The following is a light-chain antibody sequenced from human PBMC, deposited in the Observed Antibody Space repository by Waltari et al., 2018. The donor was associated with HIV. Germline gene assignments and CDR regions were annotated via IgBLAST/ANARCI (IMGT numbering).Light chain of an antibody. CDR2: KAS. CDR3: QQYYSDST. J-gene: IGKJ1*01. CDR1: QSISSW. Sequence: DIQMTQSPSTLSASVGDRVIITCRASQSISSWLAWYQQKPGKAPKLLIYKASDLESGVPSRFSASGSGTEFTLTISNLQPDDFATYYCQQYYSDSTFGQGTKVEIE. V-gene: IGKV1-5*03.